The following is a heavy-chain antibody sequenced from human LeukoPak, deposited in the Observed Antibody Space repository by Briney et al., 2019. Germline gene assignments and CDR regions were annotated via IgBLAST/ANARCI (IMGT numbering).Heavy chain of an antibody. Sequence: SETLSLTCTVSGGSISSSSYYWGWIRQPPGKGLEGIGSIYYSGSTYYNPSLKSRVTISVDTSKNQFSLKLSSVTAADTAVYYCARHVDYGDFPYYFDYWGQGTLVTVSS. V-gene: IGHV4-39*01. CDR3: ARHVDYGDFPYYFDY. CDR1: GGSISSSSYY. D-gene: IGHD4-17*01. J-gene: IGHJ4*02. CDR2: IYYSGST.